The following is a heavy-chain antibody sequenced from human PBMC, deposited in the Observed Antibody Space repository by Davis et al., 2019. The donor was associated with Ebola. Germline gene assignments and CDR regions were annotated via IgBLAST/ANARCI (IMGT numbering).Heavy chain of an antibody. V-gene: IGHV3-9*01. CDR2: ISWNSGSI. Sequence: SLKISCAASGFTFDDYAMHWVRQAPGKGLEWVSGISWNSGSIGYADSVKGRFTISRDNAKNSLYLQMNSLRAEDTALYYCAKGRAAADYYGMDVWGQGTTVTVSS. CDR3: AKGRAAADYYGMDV. CDR1: GFTFDDYA. J-gene: IGHJ6*02. D-gene: IGHD6-13*01.